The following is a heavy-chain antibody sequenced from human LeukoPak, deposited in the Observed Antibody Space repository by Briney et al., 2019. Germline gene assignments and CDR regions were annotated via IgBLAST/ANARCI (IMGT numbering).Heavy chain of an antibody. Sequence: PGGSLRLSCAASGFTFSTHAVSWVRQAPGKGLEWVSDISASGGSTYYADSVKGRFTVSRDNSKNMLYLQMSSLRADDTAVYYCAKGPRQQLVTRFDNWGQGTLVTVSS. D-gene: IGHD6-13*01. V-gene: IGHV3-23*01. CDR3: AKGPRQQLVTRFDN. CDR1: GFTFSTHA. CDR2: ISASGGST. J-gene: IGHJ4*02.